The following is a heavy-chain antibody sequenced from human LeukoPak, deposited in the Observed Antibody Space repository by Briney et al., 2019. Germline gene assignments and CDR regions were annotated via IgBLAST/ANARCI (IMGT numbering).Heavy chain of an antibody. CDR3: ARGVVSSVVVVITHLWH. CDR2: IKQDGSEK. CDR1: GFTFSSYW. J-gene: IGHJ1*01. V-gene: IGHV3-7*01. Sequence: GGSLRLSCAASGFTFSSYWMSWVRQAPGKGLEWVADIKQDGSEKYYVDSVKGRFTISGDNAKNSLYLQMNSLRAEDTAVYYCARGVVSSVVVVITHLWHWGQGTLVTVSS. D-gene: IGHD3-22*01.